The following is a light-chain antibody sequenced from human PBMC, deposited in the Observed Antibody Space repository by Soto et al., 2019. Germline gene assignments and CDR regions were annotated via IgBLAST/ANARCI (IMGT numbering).Light chain of an antibody. CDR3: ETWDSNTRV. Sequence: QPVLTQSSSASASLGSSVKLTCTLSSGHSSYIIAWHQQQPGKAHGYLMNLEGSGNYNKGSGVPDRFSGSSSGADRYLTISNLQFVDEADYYCETWDSNTRVFGGGTKLTVL. CDR2: LEGSGNY. V-gene: IGLV4-60*02. J-gene: IGLJ3*02. CDR1: SGHSSYI.